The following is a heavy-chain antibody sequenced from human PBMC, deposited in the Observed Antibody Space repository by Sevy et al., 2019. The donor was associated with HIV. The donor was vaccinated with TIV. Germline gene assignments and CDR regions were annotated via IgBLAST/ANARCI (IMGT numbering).Heavy chain of an antibody. D-gene: IGHD6-13*01. V-gene: IGHV3-49*04. CDR2: LKSDVYGGTV. Sequence: GGSLRLSCTASGFTFGDYCMSWVRQAPGKGLEWVAFLKSDVYGGTVDHAASVRGRFVISRDDSKTIANLQMNDLKTEDTGVYYCTRWKAAQSIFDYWGQRALVTVSS. CDR1: GFTFGDYC. CDR3: TRWKAAQSIFDY. J-gene: IGHJ4*02.